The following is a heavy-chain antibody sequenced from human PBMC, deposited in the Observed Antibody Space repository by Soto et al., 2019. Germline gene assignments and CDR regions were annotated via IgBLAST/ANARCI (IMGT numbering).Heavy chain of an antibody. Sequence: PSETLSLTCTVSGGSISSGGYYWSWIRQLPGKGLEWIGYIYYSGSLYYNPSPKSRVAISVDTSKNQFSLRLSSVTAADTAVYYCARGKITATGWFASWGQGTLVTVSS. CDR2: IYYSGSL. V-gene: IGHV4-31*03. J-gene: IGHJ5*01. D-gene: IGHD1-7*01. CDR1: GGSISSGGYY. CDR3: ARGKITATGWFAS.